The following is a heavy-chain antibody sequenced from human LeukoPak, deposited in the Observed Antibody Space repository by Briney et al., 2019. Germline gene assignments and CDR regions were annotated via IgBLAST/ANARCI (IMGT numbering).Heavy chain of an antibody. CDR2: ISHDGYNK. D-gene: IGHD5-18*01. CDR3: ARDRALGYSYGYMDY. J-gene: IGHJ4*02. Sequence: GGSLRLSCAASGFTFRDYDIHGVRQAPGKGLEWVAFISHDGYNKYYADSAKGRFTTSRDNPKNTLYLQMDSLGADDTAVYYCARDRALGYSYGYMDYWGQGTLVTVSS. CDR1: GFTFRDYD. V-gene: IGHV3-30*04.